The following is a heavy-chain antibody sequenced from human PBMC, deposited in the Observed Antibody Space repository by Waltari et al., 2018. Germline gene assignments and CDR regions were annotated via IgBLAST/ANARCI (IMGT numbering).Heavy chain of an antibody. Sequence: EVQLVESGGGLVQPGGSLKLSCAASGFAFSASAMHWVRQASGKGLEWVGRNRGKANSYASAYASSVTGRFTISRDDSKNTAYLQMNSLKTEDTAVYYCTRHETVGATNYYYYYMDVWGKGTTVTVSS. CDR1: GFAFSASA. D-gene: IGHD1-26*01. J-gene: IGHJ6*03. CDR2: NRGKANSYAS. CDR3: TRHETVGATNYYYYYMDV. V-gene: IGHV3-73*02.